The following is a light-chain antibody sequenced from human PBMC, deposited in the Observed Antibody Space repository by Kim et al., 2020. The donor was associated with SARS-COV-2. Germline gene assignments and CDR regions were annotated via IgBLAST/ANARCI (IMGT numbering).Light chain of an antibody. Sequence: QSALTQPASVSGSPGQSITISCTGASSDIGTYNLVSWYQHHPGSAPKLLIYEGDKRPSGISHRFSASKSGNTASLTITGLQAEDEADYYCCSFAGSIIFELLGGGTQLTVL. CDR3: CSFAGSIIFEL. V-gene: IGLV2-23*03. CDR1: SSDIGTYNL. J-gene: IGLJ2*01. CDR2: EGD.